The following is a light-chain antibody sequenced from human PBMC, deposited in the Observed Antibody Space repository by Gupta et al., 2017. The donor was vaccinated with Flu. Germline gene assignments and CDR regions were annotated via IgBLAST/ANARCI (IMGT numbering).Light chain of an antibody. Sequence: FLLPPPRSVSESPWKTVVISCTRSSGSIGKNYVQWYHQRPGSAPTSLIYESDQRCSGVPGRFSGSIDRASNSATLTIAGRKTEDEDDYDCQAEDSNFWVFGGGTRLTVL. V-gene: IGLV6-57*03. CDR3: QAEDSNFWV. CDR1: SGSIGKNY. CDR2: ESD. J-gene: IGLJ3*02.